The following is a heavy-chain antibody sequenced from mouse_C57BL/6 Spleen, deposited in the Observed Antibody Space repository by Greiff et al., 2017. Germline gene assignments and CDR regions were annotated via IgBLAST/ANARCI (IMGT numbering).Heavy chain of an antibody. Sequence: VQLKESVAELVRPGASVKLSCTASGFNSKNTYMHWVKQRPEQGLEWIGRIDSANGNTKYAPKFQGKATIIADTSSSTAYLQLSSLTSEDTAIYYCAAYYSTPAWFAYWGQGTLVTVSA. J-gene: IGHJ3*01. D-gene: IGHD2-5*01. CDR1: GFNSKNTY. V-gene: IGHV14-3*01. CDR2: IDSANGNT. CDR3: AAYYSTPAWFAY.